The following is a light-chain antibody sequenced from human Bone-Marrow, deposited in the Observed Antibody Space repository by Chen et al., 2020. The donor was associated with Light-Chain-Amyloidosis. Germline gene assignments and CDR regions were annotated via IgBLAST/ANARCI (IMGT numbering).Light chain of an antibody. CDR3: RQYGTSPLT. CDR2: GSS. CDR1: QTISSNY. J-gene: IGKJ4*01. Sequence: EIVLTQSPGILSLSPGEGANRSCRASQTISSNYLTWYQQKFGQAPRLLIYGSSSRATGIPDRFAGSGSETDFTLTINRLEPEDCAMYYCRQYGTSPLTFGGGAKVEIK. V-gene: IGKV3-20*01.